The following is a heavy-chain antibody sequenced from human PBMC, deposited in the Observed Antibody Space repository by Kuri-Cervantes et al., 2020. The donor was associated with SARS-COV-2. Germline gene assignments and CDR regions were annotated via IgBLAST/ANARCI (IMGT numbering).Heavy chain of an antibody. V-gene: IGHV4-34*01. J-gene: IGHJ2*01. Sequence: SETLSLTCAVYGGSFSGYYWSWIRQPPGKGLEWIGEINHSGSTNYNPSLKSGVTISVYTSKNQFSLKLSSVTAADTAVYYCARIRHPYWYFHLWGRGTLVTVSS. CDR1: GGSFSGYY. CDR2: INHSGST. D-gene: IGHD1-1*01. CDR3: ARIRHPYWYFHL.